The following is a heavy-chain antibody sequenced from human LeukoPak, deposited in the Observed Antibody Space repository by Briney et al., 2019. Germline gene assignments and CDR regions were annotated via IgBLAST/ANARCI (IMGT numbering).Heavy chain of an antibody. J-gene: IGHJ6*02. V-gene: IGHV3-21*01. CDR1: GFILSDYN. D-gene: IGHD3-22*01. CDR2: ISSSSSYI. CDR3: ARTSSGPYYYYYGMDV. Sequence: PGGSLRLSCAASGFILSDYNMNWVRQAPGKGLEWVSSISSSSSYIYYADSVKGRFTISRDNAKNSLYLQMNSLRAEDTAVYYCARTSSGPYYYYYGMDVWGQGTTVTVSS.